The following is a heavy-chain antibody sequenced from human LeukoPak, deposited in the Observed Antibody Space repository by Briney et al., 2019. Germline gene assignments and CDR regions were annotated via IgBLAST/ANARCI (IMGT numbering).Heavy chain of an antibody. V-gene: IGHV4-34*01. CDR3: ARKGVMGSARAFDI. CDR1: GGSFSGYY. J-gene: IGHJ3*02. Sequence: SETLSLTCVVYGGSFSGYYWSWIRQPPGKGLEWIGEINHSGSTNYNPSLKSRVTISVDTSKNQFSLKLSSVTAADTAVYYCARKGVMGSARAFDIWGQGTMVTVSS. D-gene: IGHD2-21*01. CDR2: INHSGST.